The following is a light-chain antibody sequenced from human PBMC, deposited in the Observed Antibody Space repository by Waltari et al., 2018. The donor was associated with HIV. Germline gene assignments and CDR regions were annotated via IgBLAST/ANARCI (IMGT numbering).Light chain of an antibody. CDR2: LNRDGSY. J-gene: IGLJ3*02. CDR1: SGHSSYA. V-gene: IGLV4-69*01. Sequence: QLVLTQSPSASASLGASVKLTCTLSSGHSSYAIAWHQHQPDQGPRYLMKLNRDGSYSKGYGIPVCCAGASAGAERYLTISSLQSEDEADYYCQTWGTGLRVFGGGTKLTVL. CDR3: QTWGTGLRV.